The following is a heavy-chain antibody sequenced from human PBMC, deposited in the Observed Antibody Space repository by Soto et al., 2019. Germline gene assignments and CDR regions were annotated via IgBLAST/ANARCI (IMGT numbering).Heavy chain of an antibody. V-gene: IGHV4-30-4*01. CDR1: GGSVSSGDYY. Sequence: SETLSLTCTVSGGSVSSGDYYWSWIRQPPGKGLEWIGYIYFSGSTYYNPSLKSRVTISVDTSKNQFSLKLSSVTAADTAMYYCARVGDYYDKGPFDYWGQGTLVTVS. CDR3: ARVGDYYDKGPFDY. D-gene: IGHD3-22*01. J-gene: IGHJ4*02. CDR2: IYFSGST.